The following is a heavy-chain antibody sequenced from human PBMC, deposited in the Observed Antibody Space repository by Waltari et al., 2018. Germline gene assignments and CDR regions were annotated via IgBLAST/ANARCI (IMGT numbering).Heavy chain of an antibody. CDR2: MHPSGST. Sequence: QVQLQQWGAGLLKPSATLSHTCAVYGRCFSGDYGSWIRQPPGKGLEWIGEMHPSGSTYYNPSLQSRVTILVDTSKNQLSLKLSSVTAADTAVYYCARGPDHAKTGYWGQGTLVTVSS. CDR1: GRCFSGDY. J-gene: IGHJ4*02. CDR3: ARGPDHAKTGY. V-gene: IGHV4-34*01.